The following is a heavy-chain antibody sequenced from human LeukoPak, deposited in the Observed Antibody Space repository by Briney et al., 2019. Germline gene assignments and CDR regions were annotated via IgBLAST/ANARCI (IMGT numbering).Heavy chain of an antibody. Sequence: GSLRLSCAASGFTFSSYWMSWIRQPPGKGLEWIGYIYYSGSTNYNPSLKSRVTISVDTSKNQFSLKLSSVTAADTAVYYCARGGVDTARAFDIWGQGTMVTVSS. CDR1: GFTFSSYW. V-gene: IGHV4-59*01. D-gene: IGHD5-18*01. CDR3: ARGGVDTARAFDI. CDR2: IYYSGST. J-gene: IGHJ3*02.